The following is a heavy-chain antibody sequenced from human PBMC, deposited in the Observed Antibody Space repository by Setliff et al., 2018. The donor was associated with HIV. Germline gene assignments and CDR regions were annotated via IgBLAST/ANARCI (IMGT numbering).Heavy chain of an antibody. D-gene: IGHD2-2*01. CDR3: ARGHCSGTNCYGVDYYGMDV. Sequence: SETLSLTCTVSGYSISSGYYWGWIRQPPGKGLEWIGSIYHSGGTYYNPSLKSRVTISVDTSKNQFSVKLTSVTAADTAVYYCARGHCSGTNCYGVDYYGMDVWGQGTTVTVSS. CDR2: IYHSGGT. V-gene: IGHV4-38-2*02. CDR1: GYSISSGYY. J-gene: IGHJ6*02.